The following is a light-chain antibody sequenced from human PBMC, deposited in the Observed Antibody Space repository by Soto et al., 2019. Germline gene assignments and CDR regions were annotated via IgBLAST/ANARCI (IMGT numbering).Light chain of an antibody. J-gene: IGKJ1*01. Sequence: DIQMTQSPSTLSASVGDRVTITCRASQSISSWLAWYQQKPGKAPKLLIYKASSLESGVPSRFSGSGSGTEFTLTISCRQPDDLATYYCQQYDSYPRTFGQGTKVEIK. CDR1: QSISSW. CDR2: KAS. CDR3: QQYDSYPRT. V-gene: IGKV1-5*03.